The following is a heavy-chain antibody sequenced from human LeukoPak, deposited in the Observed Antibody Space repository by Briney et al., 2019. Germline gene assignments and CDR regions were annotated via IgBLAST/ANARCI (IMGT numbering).Heavy chain of an antibody. D-gene: IGHD3/OR15-3a*01. Sequence: GGSLRLSCAASGFTLSSYWMHWFRQVPGKGPVWVSIIHIGNSTYYADSVKGRFTISRDNSKNTLCLQMNSLRAEDTAVYYCAADWPLDYWGQGTLVTVSS. V-gene: IGHV3-66*01. J-gene: IGHJ4*02. CDR2: IHIGNST. CDR3: AADWPLDY. CDR1: GFTLSSYW.